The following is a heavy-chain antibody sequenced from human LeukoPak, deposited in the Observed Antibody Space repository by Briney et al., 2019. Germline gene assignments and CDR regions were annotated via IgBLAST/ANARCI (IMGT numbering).Heavy chain of an antibody. V-gene: IGHV4-34*01. CDR1: GGSFSGYY. CDR2: INHSGST. J-gene: IGHJ4*02. D-gene: IGHD3-3*01. CDR3: ASEAALGGY. Sequence: SETPSLTCAVYGGSFSGYYWSWIRQPPGKGLEWIGEINHSGSTNYNPSLKSRVTISVDTSKNQFSLKLSSVTAADTAVYYCASEAALGGYWGQGTLVTVSS.